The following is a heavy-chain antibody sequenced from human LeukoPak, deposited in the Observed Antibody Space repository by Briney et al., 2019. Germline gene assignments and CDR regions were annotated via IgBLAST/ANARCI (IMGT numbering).Heavy chain of an antibody. CDR3: AGLGGDTYYFGSASYPNWYFDL. V-gene: IGHV5-51*01. CDR2: IYPDDSDT. CDR1: GYSFTTYW. J-gene: IGHJ2*01. D-gene: IGHD3-10*01. Sequence: GESLKISCKASGYSFTTYWIGWVRQMPGKGLEYMGIIYPDDSDTTYSPSFQGQVTISADKSFSTAYLQWSSLKASDTAIYYCAGLGGDTYYFGSASYPNWYFDLWGRGTLVTVSS.